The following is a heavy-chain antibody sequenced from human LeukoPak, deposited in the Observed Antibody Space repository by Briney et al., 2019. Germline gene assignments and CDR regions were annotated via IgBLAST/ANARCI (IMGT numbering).Heavy chain of an antibody. CDR1: GGSISSSSYY. CDR3: ARRKDYCDSSGYANVLFDY. Sequence: SETLSLTCTVSGGSISSSSYYWGWIRQPPGKGLEWIGSIYYSGSTYYNPSLKSRVTISVDTSKNQFSLKLSSVTAADTAVYYCARRKDYCDSSGYANVLFDYWGQGTLVTVSS. CDR2: IYYSGST. V-gene: IGHV4-39*01. D-gene: IGHD3-22*01. J-gene: IGHJ4*02.